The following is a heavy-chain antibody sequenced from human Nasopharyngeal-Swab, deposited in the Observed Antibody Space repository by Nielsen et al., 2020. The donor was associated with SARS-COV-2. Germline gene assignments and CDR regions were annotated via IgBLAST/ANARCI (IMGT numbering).Heavy chain of an antibody. V-gene: IGHV3-21*01. Sequence: GESLKISCAASGFTFSSYSMNWVRQAPGKGLEWVSSISSSSSHIYYADSVKGRFTISRDNAKNSLYLQMNSLRAEDTAVYYCARDEQLAYGMDVWGQGTTVTVSS. CDR2: ISSSSSHI. D-gene: IGHD6-6*01. J-gene: IGHJ6*02. CDR1: GFTFSSYS. CDR3: ARDEQLAYGMDV.